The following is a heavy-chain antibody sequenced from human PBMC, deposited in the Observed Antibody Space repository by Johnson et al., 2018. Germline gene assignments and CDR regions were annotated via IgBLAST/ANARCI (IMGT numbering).Heavy chain of an antibody. CDR2: INHSGST. J-gene: IGHJ6*03. CDR1: GGSFSGYY. CDR3: ARGRRETPQSCSGGSCAYYYYMDV. D-gene: IGHD2-15*01. V-gene: IGHV4-34*01. Sequence: QVQLQQWGAGLLKPSETLSLTCAVYGGSFSGYYWSWIRQPPGKGLEWIGEINHSGSTNYNPSLKSRVTISVDTSKNQFSLKLSSVTAADPAVYYCARGRRETPQSCSGGSCAYYYYMDVWGKGTTVTVSS.